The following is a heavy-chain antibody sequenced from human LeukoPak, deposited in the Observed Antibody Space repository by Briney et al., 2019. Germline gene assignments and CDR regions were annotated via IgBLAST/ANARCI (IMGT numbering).Heavy chain of an antibody. D-gene: IGHD4-17*01. CDR2: ISAYNGNT. CDR3: ATMVTQRGYFQH. J-gene: IGHJ1*01. Sequence: ASVKVSCKASGGTFSSYAISWVRQAPGQGLEWMGWISAYNGNTNYAQKLQGRVTMTTDTSTSTAYMELRSLRSDDTAVYYCATMVTQRGYFQHWGQGTLVTVSS. V-gene: IGHV1-18*01. CDR1: GGTFSSYA.